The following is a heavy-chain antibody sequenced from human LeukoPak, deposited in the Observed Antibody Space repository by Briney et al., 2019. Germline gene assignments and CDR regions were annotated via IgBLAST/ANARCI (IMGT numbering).Heavy chain of an antibody. Sequence: PGWSLILSCAASGFTFSSYSMNWVRQAPGQGLEWVSCISSSSSYIYYADSVKSRFTISRDNAKTSLYLQMNSLRAEDTAVYYCARDLSSSWHTPTGYWGQGTLVTVSS. CDR3: ARDLSSSWHTPTGY. J-gene: IGHJ4*02. CDR1: GFTFSSYS. D-gene: IGHD6-13*01. V-gene: IGHV3-21*01. CDR2: ISSSSSYI.